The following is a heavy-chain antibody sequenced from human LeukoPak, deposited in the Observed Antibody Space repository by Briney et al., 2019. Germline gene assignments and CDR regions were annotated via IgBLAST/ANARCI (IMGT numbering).Heavy chain of an antibody. V-gene: IGHV3-30*18. Sequence: GRSLRLSCAASEFTFSNYGMHWVRQAPGKGLEWVAVISYDGNTQYYADSVKGRFTFSRDNSRNTLYLQMNSLRAEDTAIFYCAKEGSSGFIDSWGQGTLVTVSS. CDR2: ISYDGNTQ. CDR1: EFTFSNYG. CDR3: AKEGSSGFIDS. D-gene: IGHD6-19*01. J-gene: IGHJ4*02.